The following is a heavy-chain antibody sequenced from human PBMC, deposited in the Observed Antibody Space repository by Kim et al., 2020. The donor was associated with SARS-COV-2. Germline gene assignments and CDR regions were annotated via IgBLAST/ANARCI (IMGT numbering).Heavy chain of an antibody. CDR3: ARGWELPDY. Sequence: SETLSLTCTVSGGSISSYYWSWIRQPPGKGLEWIGYIYYSGSTNYNPSLKSRVTISVDTSKNQFSLKLSSVTAADTAVYYCARGWELPDYWGQGTLVTVS. V-gene: IGHV4-59*01. J-gene: IGHJ4*02. CDR1: GGSISSYY. CDR2: IYYSGST. D-gene: IGHD1-26*01.